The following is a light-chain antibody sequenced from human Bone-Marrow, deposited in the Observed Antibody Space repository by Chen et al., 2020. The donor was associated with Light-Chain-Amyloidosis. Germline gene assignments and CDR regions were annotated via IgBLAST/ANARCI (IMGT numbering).Light chain of an antibody. CDR3: QVWDRSSDRPV. Sequence: SYVLTQPSSVSAAPGQTATIACGGNNIGSTSVHWYQQTPGQAPLLVVYDDGDRPSGIPERLSGSNSGNTATLTISRVEAGDEADYYCQVWDRSSDRPVFGGGTKLTVL. CDR2: DDG. V-gene: IGLV3-21*02. J-gene: IGLJ3*02. CDR1: NIGSTS.